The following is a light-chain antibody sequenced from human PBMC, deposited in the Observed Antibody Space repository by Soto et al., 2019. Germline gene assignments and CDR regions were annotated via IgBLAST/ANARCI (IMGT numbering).Light chain of an antibody. CDR2: AAS. CDR1: QGIRND. J-gene: IGKJ4*01. V-gene: IGKV1-6*01. Sequence: QMTQTQSSLSASVGDRVTITCRASQGIRNDLGWYQQKPGNPPKLLIFAASILQSGVPSRFNGSGSGTYFTLTISSLQPEDFATYYCLQDYDYPLIFGGGTKVDIK. CDR3: LQDYDYPLI.